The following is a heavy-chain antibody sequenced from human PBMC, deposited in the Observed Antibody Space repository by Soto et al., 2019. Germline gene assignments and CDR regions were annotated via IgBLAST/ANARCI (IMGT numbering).Heavy chain of an antibody. CDR2: INHSGST. J-gene: IGHJ4*02. CDR3: ARGSGRWLQLQPFDY. Sequence: QVQLQQWGAGLLKPSETLSLTCAVYGGSFSGYYWSWIRQPPGKGLEWIGEINHSGSTNYNPSLKSRVTISVDTSKNQFSLKLSSVTAADMAVYYCARGSGRWLQLQPFDYWGQGTLVTVSS. CDR1: GGSFSGYY. D-gene: IGHD5-12*01. V-gene: IGHV4-34*01.